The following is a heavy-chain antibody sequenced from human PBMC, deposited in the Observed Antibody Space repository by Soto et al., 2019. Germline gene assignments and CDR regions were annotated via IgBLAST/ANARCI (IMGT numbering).Heavy chain of an antibody. J-gene: IGHJ4*02. CDR1: GGTFSNSP. CDR2: TIPTFNTG. V-gene: IGHV1-69*01. Sequence: QVQLVQSGAEVKKPGSSVKVSCKASGGTFSNSPISWVRQAPGQGLEWMGGTIPTFNTGNYAQKFQGRLTITADQSTNTAYMELSSLRSEDTAVYYCARRTSSGYYRYFDSWGQGTLVTVSS. CDR3: ARRTSSGYYRYFDS. D-gene: IGHD3-22*01.